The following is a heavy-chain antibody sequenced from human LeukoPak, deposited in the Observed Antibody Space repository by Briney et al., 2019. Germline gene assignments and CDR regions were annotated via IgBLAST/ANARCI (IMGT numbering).Heavy chain of an antibody. J-gene: IGHJ4*02. CDR2: IFPSGGEI. CDR3: AKIRPATRFFDY. CDR1: GFTFSTFA. D-gene: IGHD3-16*01. V-gene: IGHV3-23*01. Sequence: GGSLRLSCAASGFTFSTFAMIWVRQPPGKGLEWVSSIFPSGGEIHYADSVKGRFTISRDKSKNTLYIQMSSLRAEDTAVYYCAKIRPATRFFDYWGQGTLVTVSS.